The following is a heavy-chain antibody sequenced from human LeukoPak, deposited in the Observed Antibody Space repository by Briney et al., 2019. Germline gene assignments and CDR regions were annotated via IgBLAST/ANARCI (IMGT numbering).Heavy chain of an antibody. CDR1: GFTFSSYA. CDR2: ISGSAENT. D-gene: IGHD6-13*01. Sequence: PGGSLRLSCVASGFTFSSYAMNWVRQAPGEGLEWVSTISGSAENTYNADSVKGRFTISRDNPKNAQYLQMSSLRAEDTAVYYCAKAIAATGRWWIFDYWGQGTLVTVSS. V-gene: IGHV3-23*01. J-gene: IGHJ4*02. CDR3: AKAIAATGRWWIFDY.